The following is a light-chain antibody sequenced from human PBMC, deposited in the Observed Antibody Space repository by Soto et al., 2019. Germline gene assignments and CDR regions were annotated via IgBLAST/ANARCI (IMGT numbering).Light chain of an antibody. CDR2: EVT. J-gene: IGLJ2*01. CDR1: SSDIGDYNY. Sequence: QSVLTQPPSASGSPGQSITISCTGTSSDIGDYNYVSWYQQHPGKAPKLIIYEVTRRPSGVPARFSGSKSGNTASLTVSGLQAEDESDYYCSSYSGSNTVLFGGGTQLTVL. V-gene: IGLV2-8*01. CDR3: SSYSGSNTVL.